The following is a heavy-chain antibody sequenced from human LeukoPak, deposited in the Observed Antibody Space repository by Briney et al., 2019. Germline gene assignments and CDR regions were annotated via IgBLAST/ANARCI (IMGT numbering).Heavy chain of an antibody. V-gene: IGHV4-34*01. CDR2: INHSGST. CDR3: ARDKRAMDY. CDR1: GGSLSGYY. J-gene: IGHJ4*02. Sequence: SETLSLTCAVYGGSLSGYYWSWVRQPPGKGLEWIGEINHSGSTNYNPSLKSRVTISVDTSKNQFSLKLSSVTAADTAVYYCARDKRAMDYWGQGTLVTVSS.